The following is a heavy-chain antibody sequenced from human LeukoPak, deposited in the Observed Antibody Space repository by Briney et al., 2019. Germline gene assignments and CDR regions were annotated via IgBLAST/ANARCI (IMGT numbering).Heavy chain of an antibody. Sequence: GGSLRLSCAASGFTFSSYAMSWVRQAPGKGLEWVSPISCSCGSTYYSDSVKGRFTIPRDNSKNKLYLKMNILRAEDTAVYYCAKNFYYGSGSYFPFDYWGQGTLVTVSS. CDR1: GFTFSSYA. V-gene: IGHV3-23*01. CDR2: ISCSCGST. D-gene: IGHD3-10*01. J-gene: IGHJ4*02. CDR3: AKNFYYGSGSYFPFDY.